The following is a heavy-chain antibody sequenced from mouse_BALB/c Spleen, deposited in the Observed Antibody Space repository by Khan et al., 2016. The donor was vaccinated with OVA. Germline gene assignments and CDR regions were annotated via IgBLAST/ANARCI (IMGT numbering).Heavy chain of an antibody. J-gene: IGHJ4*01. Sequence: VQLQASGPGLVAPSQSLSITCTVSGFSLTSYGVNWVRQPPGEGLEWLGVIWAGGSTNYNSALRSRLSINKDNSKSQVFLKMHSLQTDDTAMYYCVRFYDPYYAMDYWGQGTSVTVSS. CDR2: IWAGGST. CDR1: GFSLTSYG. V-gene: IGHV2-9*02. CDR3: VRFYDPYYAMDY. D-gene: IGHD2-3*01.